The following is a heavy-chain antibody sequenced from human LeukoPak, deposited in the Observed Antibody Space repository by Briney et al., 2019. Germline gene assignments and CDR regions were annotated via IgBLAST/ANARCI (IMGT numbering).Heavy chain of an antibody. CDR2: IYYSGST. CDR3: ARRRRHVVPAANGISDLEY. J-gene: IGHJ4*02. CDR1: GGSVSSSSYY. Sequence: SATLSLTCTVSGGSVSSSSYYWGWLRQPPGKGLELIGSIYYSGSTYYNPSLKIRGTISLDTSKNQFSLKLRSVTAADTAVYYCARRRRHVVPAANGISDLEYWGQGTLVTVSS. D-gene: IGHD2-2*01. V-gene: IGHV4-39*01.